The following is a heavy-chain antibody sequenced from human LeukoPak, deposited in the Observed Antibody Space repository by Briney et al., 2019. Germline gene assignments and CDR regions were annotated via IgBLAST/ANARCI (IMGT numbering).Heavy chain of an antibody. J-gene: IGHJ4*02. CDR2: INPSGGST. CDR3: ARDRDYGDHYWIFDY. D-gene: IGHD4-17*01. Sequence: ASVKVSWKASGYTFTSYYMHWVRQAPGQGLEWMGIINPSGGSTSYAQKFQGRVTMTRDTSTSTVYMELSSLRSEDTAVYYCARDRDYGDHYWIFDYWGQGTLVTVSS. CDR1: GYTFTSYY. V-gene: IGHV1-46*01.